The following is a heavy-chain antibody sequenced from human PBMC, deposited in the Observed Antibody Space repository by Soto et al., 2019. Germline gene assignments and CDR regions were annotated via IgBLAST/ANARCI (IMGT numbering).Heavy chain of an antibody. CDR2: ISANNGNT. CDR1: GYTFTSYG. D-gene: IGHD1-26*01. J-gene: IGHJ4*02. CDR3: ARDVGSYALDY. V-gene: IGHV1-18*01. Sequence: QVQLVQSGAEVKKPGASVKVSCKASGYTFTSYGISWVRQAPGQGLEWMGWISANNGNTNYVQKHQGRVTMTTDTSTITAYMALRSLRFDDTAVYSCARDVGSYALDYWGQGTLVTVSS.